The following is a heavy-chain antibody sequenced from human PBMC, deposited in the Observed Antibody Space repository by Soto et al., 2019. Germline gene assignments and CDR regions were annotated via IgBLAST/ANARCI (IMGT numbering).Heavy chain of an antibody. Sequence: ASVKVSCKASGYTFTRSGISWVRQAPGQGLEWMGWISTYNGDTNYAQTFQGRVTMTTDTSTSTVHMEVRSLRSDDTAVYYCAREDGDYGLSYYGMDVWGQGTTVTVSS. D-gene: IGHD4-17*01. CDR2: ISTYNGDT. V-gene: IGHV1-18*01. CDR1: GYTFTRSG. CDR3: AREDGDYGLSYYGMDV. J-gene: IGHJ6*02.